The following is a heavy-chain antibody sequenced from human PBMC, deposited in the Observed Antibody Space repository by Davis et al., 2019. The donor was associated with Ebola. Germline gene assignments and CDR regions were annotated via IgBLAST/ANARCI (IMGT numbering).Heavy chain of an antibody. CDR3: ARAQVLRFLEWLSLPSDD. CDR2: IKQDGSEK. J-gene: IGHJ4*02. Sequence: GESLKISCAASGFTFSSYWMSWVRQAPGKGLEWVANIKQDGSEKYYVDSVKGRFTISRDNAKNSLYLQMNSLRAEDTAVYYCARAQVLRFLEWLSLPSDDWGQGTLVTVSS. D-gene: IGHD3-3*01. V-gene: IGHV3-7*03. CDR1: GFTFSSYW.